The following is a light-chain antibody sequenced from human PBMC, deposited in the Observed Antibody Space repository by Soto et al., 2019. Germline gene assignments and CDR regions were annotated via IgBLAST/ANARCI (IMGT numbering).Light chain of an antibody. J-gene: IGLJ2*01. CDR3: QSYDSSLSGVI. V-gene: IGLV1-40*01. Sequence: QSVLTQPPSVSGAPGQRVTISCTGSSSNIGAHYDVHWYQQLPGTAPKLLIYGNTNRPSGVPDRFSGSKSGTSASLAITGLQAEDEADYYCQSYDSSLSGVIFGGGNKLTVL. CDR2: GNT. CDR1: SSNIGAHYD.